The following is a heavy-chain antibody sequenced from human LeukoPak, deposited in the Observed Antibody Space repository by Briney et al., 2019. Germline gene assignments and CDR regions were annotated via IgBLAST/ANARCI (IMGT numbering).Heavy chain of an antibody. CDR3: ARDRNYYDSSGEFDY. CDR2: ISYDGSNK. Sequence: PGGSLRLSCAAPGFTFSSYATYWVRQALGKGLEWVAVISYDGSNKYYADSVEGRFTISRDNSKNTLYLQMNSLRAEDTAVYYCARDRNYYDSSGEFDYWGQGTLVTVSS. J-gene: IGHJ4*02. D-gene: IGHD3-22*01. V-gene: IGHV3-30-3*01. CDR1: GFTFSSYA.